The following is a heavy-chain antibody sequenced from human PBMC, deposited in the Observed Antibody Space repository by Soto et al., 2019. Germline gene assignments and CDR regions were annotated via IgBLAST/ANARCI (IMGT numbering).Heavy chain of an antibody. CDR1: GFTFSSYA. CDR3: AKDPKLNYDILTGYFTLDAFDI. D-gene: IGHD3-9*01. J-gene: IGHJ3*02. V-gene: IGHV3-23*01. Sequence: GGSLRLSCAASGFTFSSYAMSWVRQAPGKGLEWVSAISGSGGSTYYADSVKGRFTISRDNSKNTLYLQMNSLRAEDTAVYYCAKDPKLNYDILTGYFTLDAFDIWGQGTMVT. CDR2: ISGSGGST.